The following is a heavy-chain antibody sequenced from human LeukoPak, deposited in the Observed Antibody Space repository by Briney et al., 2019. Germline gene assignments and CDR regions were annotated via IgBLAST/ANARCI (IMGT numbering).Heavy chain of an antibody. CDR3: ARPGIAAAGPPYYFDY. CDR2: IIPIFGTA. J-gene: IGHJ4*02. Sequence: GASVKVSCKASGYTFTSYGISWVRQAPGQGLEWMGGIIPIFGTANYAQKFQGRVTITADESTSTAYMELSSLRSEDTAVYYCARPGIAAAGPPYYFDYWGQGTLVTVSS. CDR1: GYTFTSYG. D-gene: IGHD6-13*01. V-gene: IGHV1-69*13.